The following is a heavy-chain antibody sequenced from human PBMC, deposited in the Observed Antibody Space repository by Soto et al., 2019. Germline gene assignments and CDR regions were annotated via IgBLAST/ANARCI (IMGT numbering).Heavy chain of an antibody. J-gene: IGHJ6*02. Sequence: GGSLILSCAASGFTFGSYFMHWVRQAPGKGLEWVALISYDGSNKYYADSVKGRFTISRDNSKNTLSLQVSSLRPEDTAVYYCAKDRDSSGWFSGYYYGVDVWGQGTTVTVSS. D-gene: IGHD6-19*01. CDR3: AKDRDSSGWFSGYYYGVDV. V-gene: IGHV3-30*18. CDR2: ISYDGSNK. CDR1: GFTFGSYF.